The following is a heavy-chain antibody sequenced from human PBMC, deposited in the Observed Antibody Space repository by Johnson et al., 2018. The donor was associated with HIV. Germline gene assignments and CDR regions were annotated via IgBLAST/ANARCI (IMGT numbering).Heavy chain of an antibody. Sequence: VQLVESGGGVVQPGRSLRLSCAASGFTFSSYAMHWVRQAPGKGLEWVAVISYDGVTRYYADSVKGRFTISRDNSKNTLYLQMNSLRAEDAAVYYCARAGIVVLPAGAFDIWGPGTMVTVSS. J-gene: IGHJ3*02. CDR2: ISYDGVTR. CDR1: GFTFSSYA. V-gene: IGHV3-30*04. D-gene: IGHD2-2*01. CDR3: ARAGIVVLPAGAFDI.